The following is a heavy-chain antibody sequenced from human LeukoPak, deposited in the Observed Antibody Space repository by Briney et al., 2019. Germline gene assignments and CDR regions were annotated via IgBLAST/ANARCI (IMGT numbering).Heavy chain of an antibody. CDR2: INHSGST. D-gene: IGHD6-13*01. CDR1: GGSFSDYY. V-gene: IGHV4-34*01. CDR3: ARVDSSSWYNFDY. J-gene: IGHJ4*02. Sequence: SETLSLTCAVYGGSFSDYYWSWIRQPPGKGLEWIGEINHSGSTNYNLSLKSRVTISVDTSKNQFSLKLSSVTAADTAVYYCARVDSSSWYNFDYWGQGTLVTVSS.